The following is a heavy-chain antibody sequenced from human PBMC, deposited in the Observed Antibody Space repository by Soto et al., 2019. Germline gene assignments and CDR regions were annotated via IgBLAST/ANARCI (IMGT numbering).Heavy chain of an antibody. J-gene: IGHJ5*02. CDR3: ARDRNPPYNWFDT. CDR2: IIPIFGTA. V-gene: IGHV1-69*12. D-gene: IGHD4-4*01. Sequence: QVQLVQSGAEVKKPGSSVKVSCKASGGTFGSYAISWVRQAPGQGLEWMGGIIPIFGTANYAQKFQGRVTITADEYTSTAHMELSSLRSEDTAVYYCARDRNPPYNWFDTWGQGTLVTVSS. CDR1: GGTFGSYA.